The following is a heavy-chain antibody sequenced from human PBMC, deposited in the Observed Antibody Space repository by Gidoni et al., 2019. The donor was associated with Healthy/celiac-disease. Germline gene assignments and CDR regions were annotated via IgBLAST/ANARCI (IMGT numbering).Heavy chain of an antibody. CDR2: ISSSSSYI. D-gene: IGHD1-26*01. J-gene: IGHJ4*02. CDR1: GFTFRSYS. V-gene: IGHV3-21*01. Sequence: EVQLVASGGGLVKPGGSLRLSCAASGFTFRSYSMNWFSQAPGKGLEWVSSISSSSSYIYYADAVEGRFTISRDNAKNSLYLKMNSLRAEDTAVYYCAIDSVGAPDYWGQGTLVTVSS. CDR3: AIDSVGAPDY.